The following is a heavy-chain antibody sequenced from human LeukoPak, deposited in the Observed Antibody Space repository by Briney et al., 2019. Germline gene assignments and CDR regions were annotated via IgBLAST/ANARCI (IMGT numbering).Heavy chain of an antibody. Sequence: GGSLRLSCAASGFTFSSFAMTWVRQAPGKGLEWVSGFDGNGPNTYYADSVKGRFTISRDNSKNTLYLQMNNLRAEDTAVYYCARGGGYYAIDYWGQGTLVTVSS. CDR3: ARGGGYYAIDY. V-gene: IGHV3-23*01. D-gene: IGHD1-26*01. CDR1: GFTFSSFA. CDR2: FDGNGPNT. J-gene: IGHJ4*02.